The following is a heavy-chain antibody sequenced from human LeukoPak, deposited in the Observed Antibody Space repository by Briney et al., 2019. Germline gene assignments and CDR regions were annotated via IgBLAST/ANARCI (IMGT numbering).Heavy chain of an antibody. CDR3: ARLHYYDSSGYLIYFDY. CDR1: GFTFSDYY. Sequence: GGSLRLSCAASGFTFSDYYMSWIRQAPGKGLEWVSYISSSGSIIYYADSVKGRFTISRDNAKNSLYLQMNSLRPEDTAVYYCARLHYYDSSGYLIYFDYWGQGTLVTVSS. CDR2: ISSSGSII. D-gene: IGHD3-22*01. V-gene: IGHV3-11*04. J-gene: IGHJ4*02.